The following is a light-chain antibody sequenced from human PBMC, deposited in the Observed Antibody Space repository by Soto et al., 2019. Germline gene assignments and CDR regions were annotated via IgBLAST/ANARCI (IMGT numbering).Light chain of an antibody. CDR3: QQSDSTPPT. V-gene: IGKV1-39*01. CDR2: AAS. CDR1: QSISSY. J-gene: IGKJ1*01. Sequence: DIQMTQSPSSLSASVGDRVTITCRASQSISSYLNWYQQKPGKAPKLLIYAASSLQRGVPSRFSGIGSATDFIRAISSLQPEEFATYYCQQSDSTPPTFGQVTKVEI.